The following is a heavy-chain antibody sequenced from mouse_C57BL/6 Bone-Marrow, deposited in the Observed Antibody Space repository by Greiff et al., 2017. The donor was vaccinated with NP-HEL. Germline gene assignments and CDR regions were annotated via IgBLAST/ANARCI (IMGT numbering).Heavy chain of an antibody. D-gene: IGHD1-1*01. CDR3: ASDPYYYGSSYWGY. V-gene: IGHV1-42*01. CDR1: GYSFTGYY. J-gene: IGHJ2*01. Sequence: EVKLVESGPELVKPGASVKISCNASGYSFTGYYMNWVKQSPEKSLEWIGEINPSTGGTTYNQKFKAKATLTVDKSSSTAYMQLKSLTSEDSAVYYCASDPYYYGSSYWGYWGQGTTLTVSS. CDR2: INPSTGGT.